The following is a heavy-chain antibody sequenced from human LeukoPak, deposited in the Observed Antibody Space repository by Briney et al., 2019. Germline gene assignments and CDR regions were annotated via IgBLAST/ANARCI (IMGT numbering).Heavy chain of an antibody. CDR3: AALTPGVVIAVPFDP. J-gene: IGHJ5*02. V-gene: IGHV3-49*03. CDR2: IRGKSYGETT. Sequence: PGGSLRLSCTASGFTFVNYAMSWFRQAPGKGLEWVGFIRGKSYGETTEYAASVKDRFSISRDDSKSVAHLQMNNLKIEDTAVYYCAALTPGVVIAVPFDPWGQGTLVAVSS. CDR1: GFTFVNYA. D-gene: IGHD2-15*01.